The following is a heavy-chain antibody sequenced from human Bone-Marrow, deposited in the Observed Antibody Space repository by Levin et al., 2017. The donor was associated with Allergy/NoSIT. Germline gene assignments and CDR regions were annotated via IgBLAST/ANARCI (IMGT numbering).Heavy chain of an antibody. CDR2: TKNKPNSYTT. Sequence: SGGSLRLSCAVSGFTFNDHYMDWVRQAPGKGLEWIGRTKNKPNSYTTEYAASVKGRFTISRDDSKNSVYLQMNSLKTEDTAVYYCARGYSYGYPYYFDYWGQGTLVTVSS. V-gene: IGHV3-72*01. J-gene: IGHJ4*02. D-gene: IGHD5-18*01. CDR3: ARGYSYGYPYYFDY. CDR1: GFTFNDHY.